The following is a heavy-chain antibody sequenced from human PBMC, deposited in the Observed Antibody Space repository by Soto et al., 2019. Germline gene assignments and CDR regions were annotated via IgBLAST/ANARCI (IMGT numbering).Heavy chain of an antibody. CDR1: GFTFSRHW. D-gene: IGHD6-13*01. CDR3: AKGYSSSPQFEDYFYY. CDR2: INPDGSEK. Sequence: EVQLVESGGGLVQPGGSLRLSCAASGFTFSRHWMTWVRQAPGKGLEWVANINPDGSEKFSVDSVKGRFNISRDNAKNSLYLQINNRKAEDPAVYFCAKGYSSSPQFEDYFYYWGQGALVTVSS. J-gene: IGHJ4*02. V-gene: IGHV3-7*01.